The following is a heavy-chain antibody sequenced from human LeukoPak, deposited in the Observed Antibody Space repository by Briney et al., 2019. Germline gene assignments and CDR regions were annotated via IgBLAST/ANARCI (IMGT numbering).Heavy chain of an antibody. V-gene: IGHV4-31*03. D-gene: IGHD6-6*01. CDR2: VYYTGST. CDR1: GGSVTSGGYY. J-gene: IGHJ6*02. CDR3: ARISAGRYGMDV. Sequence: PSETLSLTCTVSGGSVTSGGYYWSWIRQHPEKGLEWIGYVYYTGSTYHNPSLKSRVTISSDTSKNQFSLKVSSVTAADTAVYYCARISAGRYGMDVWGQGTTVTVSS.